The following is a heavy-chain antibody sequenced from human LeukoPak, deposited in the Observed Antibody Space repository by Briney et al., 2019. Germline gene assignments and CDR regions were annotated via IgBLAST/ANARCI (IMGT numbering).Heavy chain of an antibody. CDR2: ISSSSYI. CDR3: ARGDIVVVPAATKGYFDY. V-gene: IGHV3-21*01. J-gene: IGHJ4*02. Sequence: SGGSLRLSCAASGFTFSSYSMNWVRQAPGKGLEWVSSISSSSYIYYADSVKGRFTISRDNAKNSLYLQMNSLRAEDTAVYYCARGDIVVVPAATKGYFDYWGQGTLVTVSS. CDR1: GFTFSSYS. D-gene: IGHD2-2*01.